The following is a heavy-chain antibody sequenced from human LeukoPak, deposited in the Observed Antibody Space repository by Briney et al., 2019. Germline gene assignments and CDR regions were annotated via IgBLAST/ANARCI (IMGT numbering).Heavy chain of an antibody. CDR1: GGSISTYY. CDR3: ASGGRISAANWFDP. CDR2: VYPSGRT. V-gene: IGHV4-4*07. D-gene: IGHD6-13*01. J-gene: IGHJ5*02. Sequence: SETLSLTCTVSGGSISTYYWSWIRQPAGKGLEWIGHVYPSGRTSYNPSLENRVTMSVDTSKKQFSLKLRSVTAADTAVYYCASGGRISAANWFDPWGQGTLVTVSS.